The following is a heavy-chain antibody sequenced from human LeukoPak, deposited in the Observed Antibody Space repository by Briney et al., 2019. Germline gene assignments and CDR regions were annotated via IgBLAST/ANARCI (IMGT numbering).Heavy chain of an antibody. V-gene: IGHV1-46*01. CDR1: GYTFTSYY. Sequence: ASVKVSCTASGYTFTSYYMHWVRQAPGQGLEWMGIINPSGGSTSYAQKFQGRVTMTRDTSTSTVYMELSSLRSEDTAVYYCARGPQRVLVGATGHFDYWGQGTLVTVSS. CDR3: ARGPQRVLVGATGHFDY. J-gene: IGHJ4*02. D-gene: IGHD1-26*01. CDR2: INPSGGST.